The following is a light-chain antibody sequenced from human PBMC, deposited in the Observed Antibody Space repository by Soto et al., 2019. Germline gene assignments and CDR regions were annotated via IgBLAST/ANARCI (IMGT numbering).Light chain of an antibody. Sequence: DIVMTQSPDSLAVSLGERATINCKSSQTVLSTSNSKNYVARFQQRPGQPPKLLIYWASTRESGVPDRFSGSGSGTDFTLTISSLQAEDVAVYYCHVYGNSPMYTFGQGTRLEIK. CDR1: QTVLSTSNSKNY. CDR2: WAS. V-gene: IGKV4-1*01. J-gene: IGKJ2*01. CDR3: HVYGNSPMYT.